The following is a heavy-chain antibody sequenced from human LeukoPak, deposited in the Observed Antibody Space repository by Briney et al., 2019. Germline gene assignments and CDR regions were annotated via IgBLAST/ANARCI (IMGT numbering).Heavy chain of an antibody. CDR1: GGSISSSSYY. J-gene: IGHJ3*02. CDR3: ARRTVVPPGAFDI. Sequence: SETLSLTCTVSGGSISSSSYYWGWIRQPPGKGLEWIGSIYYSGSTYYNPSLKSRVTISVDTSKNQFSLKLSSVTAADTAVYYCARRTVVPPGAFDIWGQGTMVTLSS. D-gene: IGHD4-23*01. V-gene: IGHV4-39*01. CDR2: IYYSGST.